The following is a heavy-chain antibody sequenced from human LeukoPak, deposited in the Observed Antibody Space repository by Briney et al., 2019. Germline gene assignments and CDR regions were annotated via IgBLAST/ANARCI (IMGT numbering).Heavy chain of an antibody. J-gene: IGHJ4*02. CDR1: GESFSGFY. CDR3: ARLVPPGGGDCTGSNCHTVYYFDY. Sequence: PSETLSLTCAVYGESFSGFYWTWVRQSPGTGLEWIGEINHSGSTNYNPSLKSRVTISVDSSKNQFSLKLNSVTAADTAVYYCARLVPPGGGDCTGSNCHTVYYFDYWGQGTLVTVSS. CDR2: INHSGST. V-gene: IGHV4-34*01. D-gene: IGHD2-15*01.